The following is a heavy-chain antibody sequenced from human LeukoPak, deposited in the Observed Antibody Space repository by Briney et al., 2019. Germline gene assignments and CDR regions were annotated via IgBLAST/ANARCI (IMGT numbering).Heavy chain of an antibody. J-gene: IGHJ4*02. V-gene: IGHV4-59*01. CDR3: ARTRVFWSGYYFDY. CDR1: GGSISSYY. CDR2: IYYSGST. Sequence: PSETLSLTCTVSGGSISSYYWSWIRQPPGKGLEWIGYIYYSGSTNYNPSLKSRVTISVDTSKNQFSPKLSSVTTADTAVYYCARTRVFWSGYYFDYWGQGTLVTVSS. D-gene: IGHD3-3*01.